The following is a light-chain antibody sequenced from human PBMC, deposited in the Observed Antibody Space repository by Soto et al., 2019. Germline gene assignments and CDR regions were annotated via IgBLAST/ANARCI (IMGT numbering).Light chain of an antibody. V-gene: IGLV2-14*01. CDR3: SSYTSSSTV. Sequence: QSALTQPVSVSGSPGQSITISCTGTSSDVGGYNYVSWYQQHPGKAPKLMIYEVSNRPSGVSNRFSGSKSGNTASLTISGLQAEGEADYYCSSYTSSSTVFGTGTKVTVL. CDR2: EVS. CDR1: SSDVGGYNY. J-gene: IGLJ1*01.